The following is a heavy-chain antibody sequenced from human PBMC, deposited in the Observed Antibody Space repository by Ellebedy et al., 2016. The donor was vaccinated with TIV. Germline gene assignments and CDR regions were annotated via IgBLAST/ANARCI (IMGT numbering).Heavy chain of an antibody. D-gene: IGHD6-19*01. CDR2: ISAYNGNT. CDR3: ARGSSGWMAIDY. Sequence: AASVKVSCKASGYTFITYAMSWVRQAPGQGLEWMGWISAYNGNTNYAQKLQGRVTMTTDTSTSTAYMELRSLRSDDTAVYYCARGSSGWMAIDYWGQGTLVTVSS. V-gene: IGHV1-18*01. CDR1: GYTFITYA. J-gene: IGHJ4*02.